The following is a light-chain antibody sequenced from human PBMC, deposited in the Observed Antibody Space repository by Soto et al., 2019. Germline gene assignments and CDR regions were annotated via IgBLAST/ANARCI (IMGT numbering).Light chain of an antibody. Sequence: QSALTRPASVSGSPGQSITISCTGTSSDVGGYNYVSWYQQHPGKAPKLMIYDVSNRPSGVSNRFSGSKSGNTASLTISGLQAEDEADYYCSSYTSSRSYVVFGGGTRLTVL. V-gene: IGLV2-14*01. CDR2: DVS. CDR3: SSYTSSRSYVV. J-gene: IGLJ2*01. CDR1: SSDVGGYNY.